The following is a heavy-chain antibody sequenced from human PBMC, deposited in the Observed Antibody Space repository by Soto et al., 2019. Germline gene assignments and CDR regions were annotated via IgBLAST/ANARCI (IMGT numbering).Heavy chain of an antibody. CDR2: ISSSSTYI. J-gene: IGHJ6*02. CDR3: ATYQLDRRDYGMDV. V-gene: IGHV3-21*01. Sequence: EVQLLESGGGLVKPGGSLRLSCAASGFTFSSYSVNWVRQAPGKGLEWVSSISSSSTYIYYADSVRGRFTISRDNAKNSLYLQMNSLTAEDTAVHHCATYQLDRRDYGMDVWGQGTTVTVSS. CDR1: GFTFSSYS. D-gene: IGHD1-1*01.